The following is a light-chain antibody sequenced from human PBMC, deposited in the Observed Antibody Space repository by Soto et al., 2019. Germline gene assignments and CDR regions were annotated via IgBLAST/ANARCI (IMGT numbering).Light chain of an antibody. V-gene: IGLV2-14*01. CDR2: EVS. CDR1: SSDVGGYNY. CDR3: NSYTSKSTGV. Sequence: QSALTQPASVSGSPGQSITISCTGTSSDVGGYNYVSWYQQHPGKAPKLIIYEVSNRPSGVSNRFSGSKSGNTASLTISGLQAEDEADYYCNSYTSKSTGVFETGTKVTVL. J-gene: IGLJ1*01.